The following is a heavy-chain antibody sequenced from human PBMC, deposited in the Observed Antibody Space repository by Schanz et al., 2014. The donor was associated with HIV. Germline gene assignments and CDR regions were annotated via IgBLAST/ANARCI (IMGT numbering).Heavy chain of an antibody. J-gene: IGHJ6*02. D-gene: IGHD2-21*01. Sequence: QVQLVESGGGVVQPGRSLRLSCAASGFTFSSSGMHWVRQAPGKGLEWVALISYDGNTKYYADSVKGRFTISRDNSKNTLYLQMNSLRVEDTAVYYCARDWLGERDYYYGMGVWGQGTTVTVSS. CDR1: GFTFSSSG. CDR2: ISYDGNTK. CDR3: ARDWLGERDYYYGMGV. V-gene: IGHV3-30*03.